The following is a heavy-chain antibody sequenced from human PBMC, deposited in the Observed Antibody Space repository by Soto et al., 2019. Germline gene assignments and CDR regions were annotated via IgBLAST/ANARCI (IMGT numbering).Heavy chain of an antibody. V-gene: IGHV3-30*14. CDR3: TRGLRDAWEASGY. CDR2: ISYDGNNK. D-gene: IGHD1-26*01. CDR1: GFTYSTYT. J-gene: IGHJ4*02. Sequence: GGSLRLSCAASGFTYSTYTMHWVRQAPGKGLEWVAVISYDGNNKFYADSVKGRFTISRDNSENTLYLQMNSLRAEDTAVYYCTRGLRDAWEASGYWGQGTVVTVSS.